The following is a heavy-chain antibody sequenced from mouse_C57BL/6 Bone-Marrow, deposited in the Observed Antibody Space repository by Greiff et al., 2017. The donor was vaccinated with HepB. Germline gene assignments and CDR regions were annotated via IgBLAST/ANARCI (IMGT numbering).Heavy chain of an antibody. CDR2: ISSGSSTI. CDR3: ARRRRWLLRRFAY. J-gene: IGHJ3*01. CDR1: GFTFSDYG. Sequence: DVKLVESGGGLVKPGGSLKLSCAASGFTFSDYGMHWVRQAPEKGLEWVAYISSGSSTIYYADTVKGRFTISRDNAKNTLFLQMTSLRSEDTAMYYCARRRRWLLRRFAYWGQGTLVTVSA. V-gene: IGHV5-17*01. D-gene: IGHD2-3*01.